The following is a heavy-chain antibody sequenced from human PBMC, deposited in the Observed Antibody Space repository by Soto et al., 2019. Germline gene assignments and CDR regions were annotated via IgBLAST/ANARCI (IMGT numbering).Heavy chain of an antibody. V-gene: IGHV3-66*01. Sequence: GGSLRLSCAAYGFTVSTKYMSWVRQAPGKGLEWVSVIYSGGSTFYADSVRGRFTISRDNSKNTVNLQMNSLRAEDTAVYYCARDPWAEDYWGQGTLVTVSS. CDR3: ARDPWAEDY. D-gene: IGHD3-16*01. CDR1: GFTVSTKY. J-gene: IGHJ4*02. CDR2: IYSGGST.